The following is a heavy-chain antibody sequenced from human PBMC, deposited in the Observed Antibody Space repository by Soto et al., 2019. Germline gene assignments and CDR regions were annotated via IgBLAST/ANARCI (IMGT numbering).Heavy chain of an antibody. CDR2: ISGSGGST. CDR3: AKDRGRGVNLRDFDY. D-gene: IGHD3-10*01. Sequence: GGSLRLSCAASGFTFSSYAMSWVRQAPGKGLEWVSAISGSGGSTYYADSVKGRFTISRDNSKNTLYLQMNSLRAEDTAVYYCAKDRGRGVNLRDFDYWGQGTLVTVSS. J-gene: IGHJ4*02. CDR1: GFTFSSYA. V-gene: IGHV3-23*01.